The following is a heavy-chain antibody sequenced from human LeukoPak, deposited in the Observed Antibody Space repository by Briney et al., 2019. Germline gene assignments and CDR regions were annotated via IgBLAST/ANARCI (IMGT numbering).Heavy chain of an antibody. Sequence: ASVKVSCKASGYTFASYGISWVRQAPGQGLEWMGWISTYNGNTNYAQKFQGRVTMTEDTSTDTAYMELSSLRSEDTAVYYCATVADSGSSLTDAFDIWGQGTMVTVSS. D-gene: IGHD1-26*01. J-gene: IGHJ3*02. V-gene: IGHV1-18*01. CDR2: ISTYNGNT. CDR1: GYTFASYG. CDR3: ATVADSGSSLTDAFDI.